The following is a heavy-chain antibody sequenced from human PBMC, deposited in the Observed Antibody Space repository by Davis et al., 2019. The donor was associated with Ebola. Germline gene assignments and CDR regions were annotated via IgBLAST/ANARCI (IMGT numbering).Heavy chain of an antibody. CDR3: AKAGGSGFSYSGMDV. CDR2: ISYDGNQK. J-gene: IGHJ6*02. V-gene: IGHV3-30*18. D-gene: IGHD3-10*01. Sequence: GESLKISCAASGFTFSNFGMHWVRQAPGKGLEWVAVISYDGNQKYSADAVKGRFTISRDNSKNTLFLEMNTLRAEDTAVYYCAKAGGSGFSYSGMDVWGQGTTVTVSS. CDR1: GFTFSNFG.